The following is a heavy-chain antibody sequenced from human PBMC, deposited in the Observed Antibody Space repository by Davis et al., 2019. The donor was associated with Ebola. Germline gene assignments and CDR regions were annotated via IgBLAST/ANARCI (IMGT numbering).Heavy chain of an antibody. D-gene: IGHD5-24*01. CDR3: ARHVGGWRQLAGVDF. CDR1: GYSFTNYW. CDR2: IFPGDSDT. Sequence: GESLKISCTGSGYSFTNYWIVWVRQMPGKGLECMGIIFPGDSDTRYSPSFQGQVTISADKSISTAYLQWSSLEASDTAMYYCARHVGGWRQLAGVDFWGQGTLVTVSP. J-gene: IGHJ4*02. V-gene: IGHV5-51*01.